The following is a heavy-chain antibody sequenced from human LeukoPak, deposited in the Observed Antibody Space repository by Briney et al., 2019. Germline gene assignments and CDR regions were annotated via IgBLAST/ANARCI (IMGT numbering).Heavy chain of an antibody. D-gene: IGHD3-3*01. V-gene: IGHV1-2*02. CDR2: INPNSGGT. CDR1: GYTFTGYY. CDR3: ARAIFGVVISNEYPSDY. Sequence: ASVKVSCKASGYTFTGYYMHWVRQAPGQGLEWMGWINPNSGGTNYAQKFQGRVTMTRDTSISTAYMELSRLRSDDTAVYYCARAIFGVVISNEYPSDYWGQGTLVTVSS. J-gene: IGHJ4*02.